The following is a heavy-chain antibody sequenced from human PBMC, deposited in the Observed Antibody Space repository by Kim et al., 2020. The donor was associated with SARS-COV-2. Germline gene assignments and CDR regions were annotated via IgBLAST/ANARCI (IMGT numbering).Heavy chain of an antibody. Sequence: SVKVSCKASGGTFSSYAISWVRQAPGQGLEWMGGIIPIFGTANYAQKFQGRVTITADESTSTAYMELSSLRSEDTAVYYCARHIYGSGLRSSFDYWGQGTLVTVSS. CDR3: ARHIYGSGLRSSFDY. CDR1: GGTFSSYA. CDR2: IIPIFGTA. J-gene: IGHJ4*02. V-gene: IGHV1-69*13. D-gene: IGHD3-10*01.